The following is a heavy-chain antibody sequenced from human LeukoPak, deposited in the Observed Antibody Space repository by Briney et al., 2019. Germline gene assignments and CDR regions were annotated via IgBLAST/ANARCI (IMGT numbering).Heavy chain of an antibody. CDR1: GFTFSSYW. Sequence: GGSLRLSCAASGFTFSSYWMSWVRQAPGKGLEWVANIKQDGSEKYYVDSVKGRFTISRDNAKNSLYLQMNSLRAEDTAVYYCARGYCSGGSCYHEYYFDYWGQGTLVTVSS. D-gene: IGHD2-15*01. CDR3: ARGYCSGGSCYHEYYFDY. CDR2: IKQDGSEK. V-gene: IGHV3-7*01. J-gene: IGHJ4*02.